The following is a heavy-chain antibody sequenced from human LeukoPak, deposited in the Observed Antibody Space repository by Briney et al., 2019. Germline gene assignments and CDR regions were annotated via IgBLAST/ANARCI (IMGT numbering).Heavy chain of an antibody. CDR2: FDPEDGET. J-gene: IGHJ6*02. Sequence: ASVTVSCKVSGYTLTELSMHWVRRAPGKGLEWMGGFDPEDGETIYAQKFQGRVTMTKDTSTTTAYMELRSLTSDDTAVYYCARFWVFGADTSPPYHQGMDVWGRGTTVTVSS. CDR3: ARFWVFGADTSPPYHQGMDV. D-gene: IGHD3-3*01. V-gene: IGHV1-24*01. CDR1: GYTLTELS.